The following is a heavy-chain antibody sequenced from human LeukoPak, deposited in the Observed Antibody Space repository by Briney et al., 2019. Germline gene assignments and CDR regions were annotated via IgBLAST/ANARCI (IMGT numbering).Heavy chain of an antibody. Sequence: PSQTLSLTCAISGDSVTGNSVAWTWIRQSPSRGLEWLGRTYYRSKWFNDYPLFLKSRITIDPDTSKNQFSLHLRSVTPEDTAVYYCVRVSCDNLFDHWGQGTLVTVSS. CDR2: TYYRSKWFN. CDR3: VRVSCDNLFDH. J-gene: IGHJ4*02. CDR1: GDSVTGNSVA. V-gene: IGHV6-1*01. D-gene: IGHD2-21*02.